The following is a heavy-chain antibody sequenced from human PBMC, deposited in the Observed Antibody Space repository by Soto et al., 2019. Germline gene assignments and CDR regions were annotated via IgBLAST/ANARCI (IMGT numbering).Heavy chain of an antibody. CDR1: GGSISSGGYS. J-gene: IGHJ4*02. CDR3: ARGMTTVTTLDY. CDR2: IYHSGST. D-gene: IGHD4-17*01. Sequence: PSETLSLTCAVSGGSISSGGYSWSWIRQPPGKGLEWIGYIYHSGSTYYNPSLKSRVTISVDRSKTQFSLKLDSVTAADTAVYYCARGMTTVTTLDYWGQGTLVTVSS. V-gene: IGHV4-30-2*01.